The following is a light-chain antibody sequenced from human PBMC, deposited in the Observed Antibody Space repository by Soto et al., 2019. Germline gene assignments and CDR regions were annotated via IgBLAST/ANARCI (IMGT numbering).Light chain of an antibody. CDR2: STH. J-gene: IGLJ2*01. Sequence: QAVVTQEPSFSVSPGGTVTLTCGLSSGSVSTSYYPSWYQQTPGQAPRTLIYSTHPRSSGVTDRFSGSILANKAALTIAGAQEDDESDYYGPLYMGRGISVFGGGTKLTVL. CDR3: PLYMGRGISV. V-gene: IGLV8-61*01. CDR1: SGSVSTSYY.